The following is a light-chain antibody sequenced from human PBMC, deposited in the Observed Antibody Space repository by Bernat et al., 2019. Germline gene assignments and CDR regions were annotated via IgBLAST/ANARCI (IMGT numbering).Light chain of an antibody. J-gene: IGLJ1*01. CDR2: AVA. CDR1: SSDIGSYNY. CDR3: SSYTRSATYV. V-gene: IGLV2-14*03. Sequence: QSALTQPASVSGSPGQSITISCIGTSSDIGSYNYVSWYQQHPGKAPNLLIYAVANRPPGVSNRFSASKSGNTASPTIPGLQAEDESDYYCSSYTRSATYVFGTGTKVTVV.